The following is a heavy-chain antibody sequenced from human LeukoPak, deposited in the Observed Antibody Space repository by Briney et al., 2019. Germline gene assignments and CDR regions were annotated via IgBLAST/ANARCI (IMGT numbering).Heavy chain of an antibody. V-gene: IGHV1-46*01. D-gene: IGHD6-13*01. CDR1: GYTFTSYY. CDR2: INPSGGST. Sequence: ASVKVSCKASGYTFTSYYMHWVRQAPGQGLEWMGIINPSGGSTSYAQKFQGRVTMTRDTSTSTVYMELSSLRSEDTAVYYCAADLEQQLVLIGWGQGTLVTVSS. CDR3: AADLEQQLVLIG. J-gene: IGHJ4*02.